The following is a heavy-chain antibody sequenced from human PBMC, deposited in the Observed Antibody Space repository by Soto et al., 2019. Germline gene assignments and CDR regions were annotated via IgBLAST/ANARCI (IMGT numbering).Heavy chain of an antibody. CDR3: ALKRIAAAGSWYFDL. CDR1: GGTFSSYA. V-gene: IGHV1-69*12. CDR2: IIPIFGTA. D-gene: IGHD6-13*01. J-gene: IGHJ2*01. Sequence: QVQLVQSGAEVKKPGSSVKVSCKASGGTFSSYAISWVRQAPGQGLEWMGGIIPIFGTANYAQKFQGRVTITADESTSTAYMEPSSLRSEDTAVYYCALKRIAAAGSWYFDLWGRGTLVTVSS.